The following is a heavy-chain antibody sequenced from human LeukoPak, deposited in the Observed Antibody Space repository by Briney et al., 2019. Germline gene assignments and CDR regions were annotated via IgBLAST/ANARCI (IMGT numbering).Heavy chain of an antibody. CDR2: ISGSGGST. D-gene: IGHD3-22*01. CDR3: AKIFHTDGYYLGEHLFDA. J-gene: IGHJ5*02. Sequence: GGSLRLSCAASGLTFSSYAMSWVRQAPGKGPEWLSAISGSGGSTTDADSVKGRFTTSRDNSKSTLYLQMNSLRAEDTAIYYCAKIFHTDGYYLGEHLFDAWGQGTLVTVSS. V-gene: IGHV3-23*01. CDR1: GLTFSSYA.